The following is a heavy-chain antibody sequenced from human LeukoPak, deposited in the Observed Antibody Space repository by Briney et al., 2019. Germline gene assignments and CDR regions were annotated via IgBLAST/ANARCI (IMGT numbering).Heavy chain of an antibody. CDR1: GFTFTSYA. Sequence: GGSLRLSCAASGFTFTSYAMTWVRQDPGKGLVWVSHVNGDGSSTSYADSVKGRFTISRDNAKNTLFLQMNSLKAEDTAVYYCARTATDALDIWGQGTVVTVSS. D-gene: IGHD2-21*02. CDR2: VNGDGSST. J-gene: IGHJ3*02. V-gene: IGHV3-74*01. CDR3: ARTATDALDI.